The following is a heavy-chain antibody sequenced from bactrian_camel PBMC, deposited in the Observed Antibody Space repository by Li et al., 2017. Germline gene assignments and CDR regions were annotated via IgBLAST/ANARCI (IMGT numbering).Heavy chain of an antibody. Sequence: HVQLVESGGGSVQAGGSLRLSCVLTGMAGDYCMGWFRQVPGKAREGVAAIYGGITTYYDDSVKGRFTISQDNAKPMLYLQMNALKPEDTAMYYCAADLVTGGNWRSIDHWSYWGQGTQVTVS. D-gene: IGHD7*01. CDR2: IYGGITT. V-gene: IGHV3S53*01. CDR3: AADLVTGGNWRSIDHWSY. CDR1: GMAGDYC. J-gene: IGHJ4*01.